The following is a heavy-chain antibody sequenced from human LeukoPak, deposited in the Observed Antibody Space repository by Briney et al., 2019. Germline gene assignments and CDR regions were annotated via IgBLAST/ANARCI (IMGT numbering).Heavy chain of an antibody. CDR2: ISTSSSYI. CDR3: ARGVWNDEGLDS. J-gene: IGHJ4*02. D-gene: IGHD1-1*01. CDR1: GFTFNAYS. V-gene: IGHV3-21*01. Sequence: GGSLRLSCAASGFTFNAYSMNWVRQGPGKGLEWVSSISTSSSYIYYADSVKGRFTISRDNAKNSVYLQMNSLRAEDTAVYYCARGVWNDEGLDSWGQGTLVTVSS.